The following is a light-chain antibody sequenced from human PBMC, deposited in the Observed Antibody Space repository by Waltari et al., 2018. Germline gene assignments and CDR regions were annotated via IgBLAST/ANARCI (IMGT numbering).Light chain of an antibody. J-gene: IGLJ3*02. V-gene: IGLV4-69*01. Sequence: QLVLTQSPSASASLGASVKLTCTLSSGHSSNVIAWHQQQPEKGPRYLMKVNSDGSHSKGDEIPDRFSGSSSGAERYRTISSLQSEDEADYYWQTGGHGTWVFGGGTKLTVL. CDR1: SGHSSNV. CDR2: VNSDGSH. CDR3: QTGGHGTWV.